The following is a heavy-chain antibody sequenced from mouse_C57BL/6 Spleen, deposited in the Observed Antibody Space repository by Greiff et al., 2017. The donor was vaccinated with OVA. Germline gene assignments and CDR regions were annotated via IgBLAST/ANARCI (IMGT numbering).Heavy chain of an antibody. V-gene: IGHV3-6*01. Sequence: EVKLQESGPGLVKPSQSLSLTCSVTGYSITSGYYWNWIRQFPGNKLEWMGYISYDGSNNYNPSLKNRISITRDTSKNQFFLKLNSVTTEDTATYYCALITTVVDPYFDYWGQGTTLTVSS. D-gene: IGHD1-1*01. CDR3: ALITTVVDPYFDY. J-gene: IGHJ2*01. CDR1: GYSITSGYY. CDR2: ISYDGSN.